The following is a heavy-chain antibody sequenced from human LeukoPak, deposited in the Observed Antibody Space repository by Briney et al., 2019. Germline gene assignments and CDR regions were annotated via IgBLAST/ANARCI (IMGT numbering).Heavy chain of an antibody. V-gene: IGHV3-23*01. CDR1: GFTFSSYA. D-gene: IGHD3-9*01. Sequence: GGSLRLSCAASGFTFSSYAMSWVRQAPGKGLEWVSAISGSGGSTYYADSVKGRFTISRDNSKNTLYLQMNSLRAEDTAVYYCARSPHILTGENFDFWGQGTLLTVSS. CDR3: ARSPHILTGENFDF. J-gene: IGHJ4*02. CDR2: ISGSGGST.